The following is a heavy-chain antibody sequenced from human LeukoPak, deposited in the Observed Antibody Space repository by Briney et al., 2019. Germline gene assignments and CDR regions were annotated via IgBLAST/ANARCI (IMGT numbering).Heavy chain of an antibody. Sequence: ASVKVSCKASGYSFTSFGMNWVRQAPGQGLEWMGWINPNSGGTNYAQKFQGRVTMTRDTSISTAYMELSRLRSDDTAVYYCARDSHYYYYYMDVWGKGTTVTVSS. CDR3: ARDSHYYYYYMDV. CDR2: INPNSGGT. CDR1: GYSFTSFG. V-gene: IGHV1-2*02. J-gene: IGHJ6*03.